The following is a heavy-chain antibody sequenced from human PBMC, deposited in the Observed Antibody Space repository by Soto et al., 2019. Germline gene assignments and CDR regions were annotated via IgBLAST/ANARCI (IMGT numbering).Heavy chain of an antibody. CDR3: ATDLNWEHY. Sequence: EVQLVESGGGLVQPGGSLRISCAASGFTFGTYWMTWVRQPPGKGLECVADIKPDGSERYYVDSVKGRFTISRDNAKNSLYLHMNSLRAEDTAVYYCATDLNWEHYWGQGTLVTVSS. CDR1: GFTFGTYW. D-gene: IGHD7-27*01. CDR2: IKPDGSER. V-gene: IGHV3-7*04. J-gene: IGHJ4*02.